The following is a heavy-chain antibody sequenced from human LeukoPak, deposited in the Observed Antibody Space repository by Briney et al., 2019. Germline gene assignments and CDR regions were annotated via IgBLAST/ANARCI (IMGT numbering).Heavy chain of an antibody. V-gene: IGHV1-8*03. CDR2: MNPNSGNT. CDR1: GYTFTSYD. CDR3: ARGPPTLPPYCSGGSCYSPLYYYYYMDV. D-gene: IGHD2-15*01. Sequence: ASVKVSCKASGYTFTSYDINWVRQATGQGLEWMGWMNPNSGNTGYAQKFQGRVAITRNTSISTAYMELSSLRSEDTAVYYCARGPPTLPPYCSGGSCYSPLYYYYYMDVWGKGTTVTVSS. J-gene: IGHJ6*03.